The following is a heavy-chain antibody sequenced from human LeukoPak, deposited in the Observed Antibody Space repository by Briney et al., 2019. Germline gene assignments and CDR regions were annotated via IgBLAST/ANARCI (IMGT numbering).Heavy chain of an antibody. CDR2: IYSSGST. CDR1: GVTLSSYY. J-gene: IGHJ4*02. V-gene: IGHV4-4*09. D-gene: IGHD1-26*01. CDR3: ARHKGGRYSGSYLDY. Sequence: GTLSLTCTVSGVTLSSYYRSWVRQAPGKGLEWVGYIYSSGSTNYNPSLKSRVTISVDTSKNQFSLKLSSVTAADTAVYYCARHKGGRYSGSYLDYWGQATLVTVSS.